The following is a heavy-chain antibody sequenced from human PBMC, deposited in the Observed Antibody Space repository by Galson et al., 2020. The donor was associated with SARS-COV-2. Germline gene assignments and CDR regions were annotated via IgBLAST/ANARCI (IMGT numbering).Heavy chain of an antibody. D-gene: IGHD3-3*01. V-gene: IGHV1-69*13. Sequence: SVKVSCKASGGTFSSYAISWVRQAPGQGLEWMGGIIPIFGTANYAQKFQGRVTITADESTSTAYMELSSLRSEDTAVYYCASLFRFLEWSRPRSMDVWGQGTTVTVSS. CDR2: IIPIFGTA. CDR3: ASLFRFLEWSRPRSMDV. CDR1: GGTFSSYA. J-gene: IGHJ6*02.